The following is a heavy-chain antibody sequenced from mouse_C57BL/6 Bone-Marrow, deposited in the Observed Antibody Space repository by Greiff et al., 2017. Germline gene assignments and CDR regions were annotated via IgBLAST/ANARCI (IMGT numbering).Heavy chain of an antibody. D-gene: IGHD2-1*01. CDR2: IYPSDSET. CDR1: GYTFTSYW. Sequence: QVQLQQPGAELVRPGSSVKLSCKASGYTFTSYWMDWVKQRPGQGLEWIGNIYPSDSETHYNQQFKDKATLTVDKSSSTAYMQLSSLTSVDSAVYYCARGGKKLPWCAYWGQGTLVTVAA. CDR3: ARGGKKLPWCAY. J-gene: IGHJ3*01. V-gene: IGHV1-61*01.